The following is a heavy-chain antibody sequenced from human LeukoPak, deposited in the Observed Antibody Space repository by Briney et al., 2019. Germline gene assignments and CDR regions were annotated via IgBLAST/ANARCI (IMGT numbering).Heavy chain of an antibody. J-gene: IGHJ4*02. V-gene: IGHV3-7*03. CDR2: IKQDGSEK. CDR3: AARRGAAAGTDYFDD. Sequence: QTGGSLRLSCAASGFTFSSYWMSWVRQAPGKGLEWVANIKQDGSEKYYVDSVKGRFTISRDNAKNSLYLQMNSLRVEDMALYYCAARRGAAAGTDYFDDWGQGTLVTVSS. D-gene: IGHD6-13*01. CDR1: GFTFSSYW.